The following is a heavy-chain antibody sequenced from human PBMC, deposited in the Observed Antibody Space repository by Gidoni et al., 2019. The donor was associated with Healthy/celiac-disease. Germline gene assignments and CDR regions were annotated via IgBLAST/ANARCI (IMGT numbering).Heavy chain of an antibody. CDR2: IFSNDEN. CDR1: GFSLSNARMG. Sequence: QVTLKASGPVLVKPTETLTLTCIVSGFSLSNARMGVSWIRQHPGKALEWLAHIFSNDENAYSTSLKSRLTISKDTSKSQLVLTMTNMDPVDTATYYCATDYGDYDAFDIWGQGTMVTVSS. V-gene: IGHV2-26*01. CDR3: ATDYGDYDAFDI. D-gene: IGHD4-17*01. J-gene: IGHJ3*02.